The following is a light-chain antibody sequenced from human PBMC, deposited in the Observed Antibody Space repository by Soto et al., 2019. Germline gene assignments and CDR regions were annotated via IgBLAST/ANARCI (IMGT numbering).Light chain of an antibody. Sequence: EIVMTQSPATLSVSPGERVILSCRASQSVGSNLAWYQQRPGQAPRLLIFGASTRATGFPARFSGSGSGTEFTLTISSLQSEDFVVYYCQQYDNGPPWTFGQGTKVEIK. CDR3: QQYDNGPPWT. V-gene: IGKV3-15*01. CDR1: QSVGSN. J-gene: IGKJ1*01. CDR2: GAS.